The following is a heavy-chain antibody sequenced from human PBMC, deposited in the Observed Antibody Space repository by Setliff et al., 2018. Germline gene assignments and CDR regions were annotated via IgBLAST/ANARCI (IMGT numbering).Heavy chain of an antibody. J-gene: IGHJ6*02. CDR1: GFTFSDHY. Sequence: PGESLKISCAASGFTFSDHYMDWVRQAPGKGLEWVGRTRNKANSYTTEYAASVKGRFTISRDDSKNSLYLQMNSLKTEDTAVYYCARVGTYYYYGMDVWGQGTTVTAP. CDR2: TRNKANSYTT. V-gene: IGHV3-72*01. CDR3: ARVGTYYYYGMDV. D-gene: IGHD1-1*01.